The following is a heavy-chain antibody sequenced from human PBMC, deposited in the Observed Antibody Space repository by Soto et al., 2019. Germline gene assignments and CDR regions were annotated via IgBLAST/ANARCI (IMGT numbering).Heavy chain of an antibody. Sequence: SVKVSCKASGGTFSSYTISWERQAPGKGLEWMGRIIPILGIANYAQKFQGRVTITADKSTSTAYMELSSLRSEDTVFYYCARERHLRTGSGRYSSWLDPWGQG. J-gene: IGHJ5*02. D-gene: IGHD3-10*01. CDR1: GGTFSSYT. V-gene: IGHV1-69*04. CDR2: IIPILGIA. CDR3: ARERHLRTGSGRYSSWLDP.